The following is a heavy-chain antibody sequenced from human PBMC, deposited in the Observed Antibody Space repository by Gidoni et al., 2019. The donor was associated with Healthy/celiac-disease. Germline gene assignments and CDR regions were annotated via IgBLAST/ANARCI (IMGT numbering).Heavy chain of an antibody. CDR1: GGSISSYY. V-gene: IGHV4-4*07. D-gene: IGHD2-15*01. CDR2: IYTSGST. J-gene: IGHJ4*02. CDR3: AREGYCSGGSCYDRFDY. Sequence: QVQLQESGPGLVKPSETLSLTCTVSGGSISSYYWGWIRQPAGKGLEWIGRIYTSGSTNYNPSLKSRVTMSVDTSKNQFSLKLSSVTAADTAVYYCAREGYCSGGSCYDRFDYWGQGTLVTVSS.